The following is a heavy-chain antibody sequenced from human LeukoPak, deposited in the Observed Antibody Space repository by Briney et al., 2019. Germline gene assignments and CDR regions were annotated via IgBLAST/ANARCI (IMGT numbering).Heavy chain of an antibody. CDR3: AKGGGIAVAATGFDY. D-gene: IGHD6-19*01. CDR1: GFTFDDYA. J-gene: IGHJ4*02. V-gene: IGHV3-9*03. Sequence: GGSLRLSCAASGFTFDDYAMHWVRQAPGKGLEWDSGISWNSGSIGYADSVKGRFTISRDNAKNSLYLQMNSLRAEDMALYYCAKGGGIAVAATGFDYWGQGTLVTVSS. CDR2: ISWNSGSI.